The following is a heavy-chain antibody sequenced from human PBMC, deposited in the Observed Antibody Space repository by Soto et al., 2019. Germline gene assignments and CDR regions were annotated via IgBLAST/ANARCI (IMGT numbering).Heavy chain of an antibody. CDR1: RFTFSSYW. V-gene: IGHV3-7*01. CDR2: IKQDGSEK. Sequence: GGSLRLSCAASRFTFSSYWMSWVRQAPGKGLEWVANIKQDGSEKYYVDSVKGRFTISKDNAKNSLYLQMNSLRAEDTAVYYWARDQAGYYYGSGTYGGYDYWGQGTLVTVSS. D-gene: IGHD3-10*01. CDR3: ARDQAGYYYGSGTYGGYDY. J-gene: IGHJ4*02.